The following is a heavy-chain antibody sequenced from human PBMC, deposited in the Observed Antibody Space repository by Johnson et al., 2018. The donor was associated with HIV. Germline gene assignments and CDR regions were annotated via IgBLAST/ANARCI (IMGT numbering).Heavy chain of an antibody. V-gene: IGHV3-30-3*01. CDR3: AKAEMTTVSRGAFDI. CDR1: GFTFSSYA. J-gene: IGHJ3*02. D-gene: IGHD4-17*01. Sequence: QVQLVESGGGVVQPGRSLRLSCAASGFTFSSYAMHWVRQAPGKGLEWVAVISYDGSNKYYADSVKGRFTISRDNSKNTLYLQMNSLRAEDPAVYYCAKAEMTTVSRGAFDIWGQGTMVTVSS. CDR2: ISYDGSNK.